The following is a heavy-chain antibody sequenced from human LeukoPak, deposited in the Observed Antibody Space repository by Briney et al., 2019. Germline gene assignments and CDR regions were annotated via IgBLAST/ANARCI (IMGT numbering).Heavy chain of an antibody. D-gene: IGHD4-17*01. Sequence: SETLSLTCTVSGGSISHYYWSWIRQSPGEGLEWIGYIYYSGTTNYNPSLKSRVTISVDTSRNQFSLQLRSVTAADTAVYYCAREDPQTTVPEGMDVWGQGTTVIVSS. V-gene: IGHV4-59*01. CDR2: IYYSGTT. CDR3: AREDPQTTVPEGMDV. CDR1: GGSISHYY. J-gene: IGHJ6*02.